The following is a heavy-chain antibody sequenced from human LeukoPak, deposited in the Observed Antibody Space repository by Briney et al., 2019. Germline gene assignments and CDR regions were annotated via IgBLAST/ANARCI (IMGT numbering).Heavy chain of an antibody. V-gene: IGHV1-69*05. CDR3: ASHFRSNHYYFYYMDV. J-gene: IGHJ6*03. D-gene: IGHD3-16*02. Sequence: GASVKVSCKASGGTFDRYAISWVRQAPGQGLKWMGGIAPIFGTPNYAQNFQGRVTITTDESTSTAYMELSSLRSDDTAVYYCASHFRSNHYYFYYMDVWGTGTTVTVSS. CDR2: IAPIFGTP. CDR1: GGTFDRYA.